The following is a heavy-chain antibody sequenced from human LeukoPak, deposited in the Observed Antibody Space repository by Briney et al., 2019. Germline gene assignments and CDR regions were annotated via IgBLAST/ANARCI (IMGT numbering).Heavy chain of an antibody. D-gene: IGHD6-13*01. Sequence: GRSLRLSCAASGFTFSASWMSWVRQAPGKGLEWVANIKQDGSEKYYVDSVKGRFTISRDNAKNSLYLQMNSLRAEDAAVYYCARERAAADTYYFDYWGQGTLVTVSS. V-gene: IGHV3-7*03. CDR1: GFTFSASW. CDR2: IKQDGSEK. J-gene: IGHJ4*02. CDR3: ARERAAADTYYFDY.